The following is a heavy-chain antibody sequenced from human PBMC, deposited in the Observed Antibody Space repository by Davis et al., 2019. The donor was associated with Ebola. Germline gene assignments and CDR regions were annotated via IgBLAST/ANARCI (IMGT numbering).Heavy chain of an antibody. CDR2: ISGNGRAT. J-gene: IGHJ6*03. CDR1: GFMFSNYA. D-gene: IGHD2-21*01. CDR3: AKAYCAADCSYILHFYQYMDV. V-gene: IGHV3-23*01. Sequence: GESLKISCAASGFMFSNYAMNWVRQAPGKGLEWVSGISGNGRATYYADSVKGRFTISRDKSNNTLDLQMNTLTPEDTAVYYCAKAYCAADCSYILHFYQYMDVWGKGTTVTVS.